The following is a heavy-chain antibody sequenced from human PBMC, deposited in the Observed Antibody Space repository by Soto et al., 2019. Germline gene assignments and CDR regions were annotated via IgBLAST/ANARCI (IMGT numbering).Heavy chain of an antibody. Sequence: QVQLVQSGAEVKKPGASVKVSCKDSGYTFPSHKINWVRLATAQGLEWMGGMDTDSGKTAYVQKSQGRGTMTRNTSIGTSYIALNSLRSENTAMYYCARQSDDYWGGINWFDPWAQGTLVNVSS. D-gene: IGHD3-3*01. J-gene: IGHJ5*02. CDR1: GYTFPSHK. CDR3: ARQSDDYWGGINWFDP. V-gene: IGHV1-8*01. CDR2: MDTDSGKT.